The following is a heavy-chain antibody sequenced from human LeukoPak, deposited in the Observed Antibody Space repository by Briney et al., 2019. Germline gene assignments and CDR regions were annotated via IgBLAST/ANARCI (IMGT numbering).Heavy chain of an antibody. CDR3: AREGITVGKSDATDI. D-gene: IGHD6-19*01. Sequence: GGSLRLSCAASGFTFSSYAMHWVRQAPGKGLEWVAVISYDGSNKYYADSVKGRFTISRDNSKNTLYLQMNSLRAEDTAVYYCAREGITVGKSDATDIWGQGTMVTVST. CDR1: GFTFSSYA. CDR2: ISYDGSNK. J-gene: IGHJ3*02. V-gene: IGHV3-30-3*01.